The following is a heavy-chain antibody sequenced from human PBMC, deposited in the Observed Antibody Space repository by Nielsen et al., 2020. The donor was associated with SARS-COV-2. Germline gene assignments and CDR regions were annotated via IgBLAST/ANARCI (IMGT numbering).Heavy chain of an antibody. V-gene: IGHV1-2*06. CDR2: INPNSGGT. Sequence: ASVKVSCKASGYTFTGYYMHWVRQAPGQGLEWMGRINPNSGGTNYAQKFQGRVTMTRDTSISTAYMELSRLRSDDTAVYYCARAKQQLVGCCAFDIWGQGTMVTVSS. CDR3: ARAKQQLVGCCAFDI. D-gene: IGHD6-13*01. J-gene: IGHJ3*02. CDR1: GYTFTGYY.